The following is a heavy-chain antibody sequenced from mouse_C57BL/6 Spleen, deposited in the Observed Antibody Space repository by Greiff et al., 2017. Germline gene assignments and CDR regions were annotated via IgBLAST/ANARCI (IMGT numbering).Heavy chain of an antibody. D-gene: IGHD1-1*01. CDR2: INPSNGGT. J-gene: IGHJ4*01. V-gene: IGHV1-53*01. CDR3: ASAYYGSSYAMDY. Sequence: QVQLQQPGTELVKPGASVKLSCKASGYTFTSYWMHWVKQRPGQGLEWMGNINPSNGGTNYNEKFKSKATLTVDKSSSTAYMQLSSLTAEDSAVYYCASAYYGSSYAMDYWGQGTSVTVSS. CDR1: GYTFTSYW.